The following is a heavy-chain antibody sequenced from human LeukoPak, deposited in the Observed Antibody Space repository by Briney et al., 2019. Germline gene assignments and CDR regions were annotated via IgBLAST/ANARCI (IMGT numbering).Heavy chain of an antibody. J-gene: IGHJ2*01. D-gene: IGHD2-2*01. V-gene: IGHV1-69*13. Sequence: SVKVSCKASGYTFTSYAISWVRQAPGQGLEWMGGIIPIFGTANYAQKFQGRVTITADESTSTAYMELSSLRSEDTAVYYCARVVDCSSTSCYVFFDLWGRGTLVTVSS. CDR1: GYTFTSYA. CDR3: ARVVDCSSTSCYVFFDL. CDR2: IIPIFGTA.